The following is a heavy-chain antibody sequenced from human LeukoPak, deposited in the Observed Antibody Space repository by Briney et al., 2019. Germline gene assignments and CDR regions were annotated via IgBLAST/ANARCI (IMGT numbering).Heavy chain of an antibody. CDR3: ARGPMTVITL. CDR2: IDADGSTT. D-gene: IGHD2/OR15-2a*01. Sequence: PGGSLRLSCAASGFTFSTYWMHWVRQAPGKGLVWVSRIDADGSTTTYADSVKGRFTISRDNAKNSLYLQMSSLRAEDTAVYFCARGPMTVITLWCQGTLVTVSS. J-gene: IGHJ4*02. V-gene: IGHV3-74*01. CDR1: GFTFSTYW.